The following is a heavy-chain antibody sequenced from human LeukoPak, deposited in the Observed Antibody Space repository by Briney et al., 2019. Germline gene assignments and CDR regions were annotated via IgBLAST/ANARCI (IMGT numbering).Heavy chain of an antibody. CDR2: IYYSGST. CDR1: GGSISSYH. D-gene: IGHD3-10*01. J-gene: IGHJ4*02. CDR3: ARRRIGEEGKFTMVRGGPFDY. Sequence: SETLSLTCTVSGGSISSYHWSWIRQPPGKGLECIGFIYYSGSTNYNPSLKSRVTISVDTSKNQFSLKLSSVTAADTAVYYCARRRIGEEGKFTMVRGGPFDYWGQGTLVTVSS. V-gene: IGHV4-59*12.